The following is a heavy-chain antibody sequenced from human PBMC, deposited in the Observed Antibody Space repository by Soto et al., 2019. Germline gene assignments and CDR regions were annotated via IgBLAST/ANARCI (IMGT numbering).Heavy chain of an antibody. CDR2: IHRASTYI. Sequence: GGSLRLSCATSGFTFSSFYMDWVRQAPWKGLEWVSSIHRASTYIYYADSVRGRFTISRDNAKSSLYLQMNSLTVEDTAVYYCARSAVPTYQCFEYFGRCALVAVCS. V-gene: IGHV3-21*06. CDR3: ARSAVPTYQCFEY. J-gene: IGHJ4*02. D-gene: IGHD1-1*01. CDR1: GFTFSSFY.